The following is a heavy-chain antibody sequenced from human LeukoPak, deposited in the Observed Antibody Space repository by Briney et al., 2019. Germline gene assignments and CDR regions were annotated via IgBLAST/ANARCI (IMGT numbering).Heavy chain of an antibody. Sequence: GGSLRLSCAASGFTFSDHYMSWVRQAPGKGLEWVSYTSRSGSSRYYADPVKGRFTISRDNAKNSLYLQMNNLRAEDTAVDYCASRPTTPYYDIAYWGQGTQVTVSS. J-gene: IGHJ4*02. D-gene: IGHD3-9*01. CDR2: TSRSGSSR. V-gene: IGHV3-11*01. CDR1: GFTFSDHY. CDR3: ASRPTTPYYDIAY.